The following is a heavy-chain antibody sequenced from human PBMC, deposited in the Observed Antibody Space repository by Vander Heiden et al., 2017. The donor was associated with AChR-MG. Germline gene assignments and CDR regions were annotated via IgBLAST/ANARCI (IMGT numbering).Heavy chain of an antibody. CDR1: GYTFTSYD. CDR2: MNPNSGNT. Sequence: QVQLVQSGAEVKKPGASVKVSCKASGYTFTSYDSHWVRQATGQGVEWMGWMNPNSGNTGYAQKFQGRVTMTRNTSISTAYMELSSLRSEDTAVYYCARARKGYCSGGSCYPIDYWCQGTLVTVSS. J-gene: IGHJ4*02. V-gene: IGHV1-8*01. CDR3: ARARKGYCSGGSCYPIDY. D-gene: IGHD2-15*01.